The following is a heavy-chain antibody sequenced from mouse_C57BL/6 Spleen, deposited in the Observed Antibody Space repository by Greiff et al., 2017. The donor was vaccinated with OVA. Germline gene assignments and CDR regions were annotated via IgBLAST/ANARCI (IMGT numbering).Heavy chain of an antibody. CDR2: IYPGDGDT. CDR1: GYAFSSSW. D-gene: IGHD1-1*01. V-gene: IGHV1-82*01. Sequence: VQLQQSGPELVKPGASVKISCKASGYAFSSSWMNWVKQRPGKGLEWIGRIYPGDGDTNYNGKFKGKATLTADKSSSTAYMQLSSLTSEDSAVYFCARERDYYGSRGAMDYWGQGTSVTGSS. CDR3: ARERDYYGSRGAMDY. J-gene: IGHJ4*01.